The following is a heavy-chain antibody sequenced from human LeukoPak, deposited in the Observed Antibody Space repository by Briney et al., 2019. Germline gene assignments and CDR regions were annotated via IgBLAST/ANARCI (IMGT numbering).Heavy chain of an antibody. CDR3: AKQLGYCSDGSCYFPY. J-gene: IGHJ4*02. CDR2: IYYTGDT. V-gene: IGHV4-31*03. D-gene: IGHD2-15*01. CDR1: GASISNGGFY. Sequence: PSQTLSLTCSVSGASISNGGFYWSWIRQRPGKGLEWTGYIYYTGDTYYNSSLKSRLTMSVDRSENKFSLSVSSATAADTAVYYCAKQLGYCSDGSCYFPYWGQGTLVTVSS.